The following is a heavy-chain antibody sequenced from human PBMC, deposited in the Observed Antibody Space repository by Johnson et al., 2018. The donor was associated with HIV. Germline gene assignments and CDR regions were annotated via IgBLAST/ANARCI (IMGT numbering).Heavy chain of an antibody. CDR1: EFTISGYY. Sequence: VQLVESGGGVVQPGRSLRLSCAASEFTISGYYMSWVRQAPGKGLEWVSVISSGGTTYYADSVKGRFTVSRDNSGNTLYLQMNSLRTDDTALYYCAREDRPDGFDIWGQGTMVTGSS. D-gene: IGHD2-15*01. CDR2: ISSGGTT. J-gene: IGHJ3*02. CDR3: AREDRPDGFDI. V-gene: IGHV3-66*02.